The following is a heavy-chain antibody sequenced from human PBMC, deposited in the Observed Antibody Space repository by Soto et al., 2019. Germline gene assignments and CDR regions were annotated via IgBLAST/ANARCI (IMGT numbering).Heavy chain of an antibody. CDR2: ISYDGSNK. CDR1: GFTFSSYA. D-gene: IGHD2-15*01. J-gene: IGHJ5*02. CDR3: ARARSDNNWFDP. V-gene: IGHV3-30-3*01. Sequence: QVQLVESGGGVVQPGRSLRLSCAASGFTFSSYAMHWVRQAPGKGLEWVAVISYDGSNKYYADSVKGRFTISRDNSKNTLYLQMNSLRAEDTAVYYCARARSDNNWFDPWGQGTLVTVSS.